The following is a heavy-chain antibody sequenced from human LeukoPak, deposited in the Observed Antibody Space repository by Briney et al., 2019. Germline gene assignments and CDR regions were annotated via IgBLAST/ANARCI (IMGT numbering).Heavy chain of an antibody. V-gene: IGHV3-30*18. CDR1: GFTFSSYG. J-gene: IGHJ6*02. CDR3: ANAMVRGLYYQYHGLDV. CDR2: ISYDGSST. D-gene: IGHD3-10*01. Sequence: GRSLRLSCAASGFTFSSYGMHWVRQAPGKGLEWVAVISYDGSSTYYADSVKGRFTISRDNSRNTLYLQMNSLRAEDTAVYYCANAMVRGLYYQYHGLDVWGQGTTVTVSS.